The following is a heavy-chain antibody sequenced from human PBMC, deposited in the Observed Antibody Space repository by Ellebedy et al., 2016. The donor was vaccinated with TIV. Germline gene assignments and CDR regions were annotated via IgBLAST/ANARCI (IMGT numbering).Heavy chain of an antibody. Sequence: GESLKISCAASGFTLSPYTMNWVRQAPGKGLEWVSSISSTSRYIHYADSMKGRFTISRDNAKNSLYLQMSSLRAEDTALYYCARGGDPDYFYGMDVWGQGTTVTVSS. D-gene: IGHD4-17*01. CDR1: GFTLSPYT. CDR2: ISSTSRYI. J-gene: IGHJ6*02. V-gene: IGHV3-21*01. CDR3: ARGGDPDYFYGMDV.